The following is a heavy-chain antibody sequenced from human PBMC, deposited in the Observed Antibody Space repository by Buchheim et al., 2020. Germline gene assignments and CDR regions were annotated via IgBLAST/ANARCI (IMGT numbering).Heavy chain of an antibody. V-gene: IGHV4-39*01. D-gene: IGHD5-12*01. Sequence: QLHLQESGPGLVKPSETLSLTCIVFGDSISSNSFYWGWIRQPPGKGLEWIGSVDYSGDTYYNPSLKSRVTISVDRSKNQFSLKLSSVTATDTAVYYCARHGKWLRGGPDYWGQGTL. J-gene: IGHJ4*02. CDR2: VDYSGDT. CDR3: ARHGKWLRGGPDY. CDR1: GDSISSNSFY.